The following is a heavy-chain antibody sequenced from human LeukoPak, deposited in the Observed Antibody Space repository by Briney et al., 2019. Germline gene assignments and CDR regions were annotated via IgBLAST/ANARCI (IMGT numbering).Heavy chain of an antibody. D-gene: IGHD2-8*01. J-gene: IGHJ3*01. V-gene: IGHV4-4*02. Sequence: SETLSLTCAVSGDSISDKSWWSWVRQLPDKGLEWTGVFFRSGGTRSNPSPKSRVSVSLDYSKSTFSMYIWTVTAADTAVCYSGRHANGDSSAAYGLWYQGTRVFVSA. CDR3: GRHANGDSSAAYGL. CDR2: FFRSGGT. CDR1: GDSISDKSW.